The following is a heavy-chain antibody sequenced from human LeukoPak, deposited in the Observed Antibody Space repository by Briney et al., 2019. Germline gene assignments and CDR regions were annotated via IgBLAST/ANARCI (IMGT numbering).Heavy chain of an antibody. J-gene: IGHJ4*02. CDR1: GTSITSYY. V-gene: IGHV4-59*08. Sequence: SETLSLTCTVSGTSITSYYWSWIRQPPGKELEWIGLIHHSGSTNSNPSLTSRVTMSIDTSKNQFSLKLSSVTAADTAVFYCAKHPTGNDYNPLDSWGQGTLVTVSS. CDR2: IHHSGST. CDR3: AKHPTGNDYNPLDS. D-gene: IGHD4-11*01.